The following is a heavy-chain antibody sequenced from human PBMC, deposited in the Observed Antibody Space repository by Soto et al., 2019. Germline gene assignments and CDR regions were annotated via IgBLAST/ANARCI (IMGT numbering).Heavy chain of an antibody. CDR2: IYNSGST. CDR3: ARESGSYDPLDY. CDR1: GASISSYY. Sequence: SETLSLTCTVSGASISSYYWSWIRQPPGKGLEWIGYIYNSGSTRYNPALKSRVTISRDTSKSQFSLKMKSVTAADTAMYYCARESGSYDPLDYWGQGTLVTVSS. J-gene: IGHJ4*02. D-gene: IGHD1-26*01. V-gene: IGHV4-59*01.